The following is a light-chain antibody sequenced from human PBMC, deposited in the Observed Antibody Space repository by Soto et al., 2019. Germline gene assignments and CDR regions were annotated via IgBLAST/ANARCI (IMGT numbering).Light chain of an antibody. CDR3: LQLNSFPLT. CDR2: AAS. CDR1: QGISSY. V-gene: IGKV1-9*01. J-gene: IGKJ5*01. Sequence: IQLTQSPSSLSASVGDRVTITCRASQGISSYLAWYQQTPGKAPNLLIYAASTLQSGVPSRFSGSGSGTEFTLTISSLQPEDFATYYCLQLNSFPLTFGHGTRLEI.